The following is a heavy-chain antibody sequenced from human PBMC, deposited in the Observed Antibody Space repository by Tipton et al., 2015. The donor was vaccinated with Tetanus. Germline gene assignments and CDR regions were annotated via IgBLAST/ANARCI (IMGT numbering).Heavy chain of an antibody. CDR1: GFTSESHY. Sequence: SLRLSCAASGFTSESHYMHWVRQAPGKGLEWVAVITFDGSTKYYGDSVKGRFTLSRDNSQNTLYLQMNSLKVEDTAVYYCAREDGGPTLDYFDSWGQGALVIVSS. CDR3: AREDGGPTLDYFDS. V-gene: IGHV3-30-3*01. CDR2: ITFDGSTK. J-gene: IGHJ4*02. D-gene: IGHD3-16*01.